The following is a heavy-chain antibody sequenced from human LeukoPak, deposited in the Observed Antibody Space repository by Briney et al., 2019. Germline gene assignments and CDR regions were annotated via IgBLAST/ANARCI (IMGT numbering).Heavy chain of an antibody. CDR1: GGTFSSYA. V-gene: IGHV1-69*13. CDR3: ARDREATGDLFFDY. J-gene: IGHJ4*02. CDR2: IIPILGTA. D-gene: IGHD3-10*01. Sequence: ASVKVSCKASGGTFSSYAISWVRQAPGQGLEWMGGIIPILGTANYAQKFQGRVTITADESTSTAYMELSSLRSEDTAVYYCARDREATGDLFFDYWGQGTLVTVSS.